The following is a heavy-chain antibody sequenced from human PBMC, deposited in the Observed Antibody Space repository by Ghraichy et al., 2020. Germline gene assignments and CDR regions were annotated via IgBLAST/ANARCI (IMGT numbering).Heavy chain of an antibody. CDR3: ARTWDYYASGVYSFDH. D-gene: IGHD3-10*01. CDR1: GLNINNGYY. CDR2: VYHNGNT. J-gene: IGHJ4*02. Sequence: SQTLSLTGTVSGLNINNGYYWGWIRQPPGKGLEWIGSVYHNGNTFYNPSLKSRVTVSADRPNNQFSLELRSMTAADTAVYYCARTWDYYASGVYSFDHWGQGTLVTVSS. V-gene: IGHV4-38-2*02.